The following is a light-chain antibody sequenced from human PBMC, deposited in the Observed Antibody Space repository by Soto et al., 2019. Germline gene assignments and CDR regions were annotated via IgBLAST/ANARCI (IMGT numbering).Light chain of an antibody. V-gene: IGLV9-49*01. CDR3: GADHGSGSNFVVV. J-gene: IGLJ2*01. CDR2: VGTGGIVG. CDR1: SGYSNYK. Sequence: QLVLTQPPSASASLGASVTLTCTLSSGYSNYKVDWYQQRPGKGPRFVMRVGTGGIVGSKGDGIPDRFSVLGSGLNRYLTINNITEEDESDYHCGADHGSGSNFVVVFGGGTKLTVL.